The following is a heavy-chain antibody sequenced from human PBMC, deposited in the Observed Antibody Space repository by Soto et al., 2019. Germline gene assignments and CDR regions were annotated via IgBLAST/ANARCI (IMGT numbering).Heavy chain of an antibody. D-gene: IGHD3-10*01. CDR3: VKGLSCYISLSLDY. CDR2: IIWNSNNI. V-gene: IGHV3-9*01. J-gene: IGHJ4*02. Sequence: EVQLVESGGGLVQPGRSLRLSCAASGFTFDDYAMHWVRQAPGKGLEWVSSIIWNSNNIGYAESVKGRFTISRDNAKNSLYLQINSLRAEDTALYYCVKGLSCYISLSLDYWGQGTLVTVSS. CDR1: GFTFDDYA.